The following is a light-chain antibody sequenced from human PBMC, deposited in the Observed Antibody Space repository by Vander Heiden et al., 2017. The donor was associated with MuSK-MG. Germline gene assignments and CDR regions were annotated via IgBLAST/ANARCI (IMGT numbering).Light chain of an antibody. J-gene: IGKJ1*01. V-gene: IGKV1-5*01. Sequence: DIQMTQSPSTLSASVGDRVTITCRASQSISRNLAWYQQRPGKAPNLLIYDASSLESGVPSRFSGSGSGTEFSLTISSLQPEDFATYFCQQYNTYPLTFGQGTKVEIK. CDR2: DAS. CDR3: QQYNTYPLT. CDR1: QSISRN.